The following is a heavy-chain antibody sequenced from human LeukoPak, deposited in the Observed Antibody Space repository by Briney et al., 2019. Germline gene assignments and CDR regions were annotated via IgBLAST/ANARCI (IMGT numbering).Heavy chain of an antibody. V-gene: IGHV1-18*01. CDR2: ISAYNGNT. CDR3: ARSEGSTSCSFNY. CDR1: GYTFTNDG. J-gene: IGHJ4*02. Sequence: ASVKVSCKASGYTFTNDGITWVRQAPGQGLEWMGWISAYNGNTNYAQKLQGRVTMTTDISTSTAYMELRSLRSDDTAVFYCARSEGSTSCSFNYWGQGTLVTVSS. D-gene: IGHD2-2*01.